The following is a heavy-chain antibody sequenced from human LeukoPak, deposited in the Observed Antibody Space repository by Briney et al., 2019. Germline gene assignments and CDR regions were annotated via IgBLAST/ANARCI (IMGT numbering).Heavy chain of an antibody. V-gene: IGHV3-33*03. CDR3: AKDAQRGFGYSNSLQY. CDR2: IWSDGTNE. CDR1: GFTFSHFG. Sequence: GGSLRLSCAASGFTFSHFGMHWVRQAPGKGLEWVAVIWSDGTNEYYADSVKGRFSISRDNSKNTVSLQMNSLRTEDTAVYFCAKDAQRGFGYSNSLQYWGQGTLVTVSS. J-gene: IGHJ4*02. D-gene: IGHD4-11*01.